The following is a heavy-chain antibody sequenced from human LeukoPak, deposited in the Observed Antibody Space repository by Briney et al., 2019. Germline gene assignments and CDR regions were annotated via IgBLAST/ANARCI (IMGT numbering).Heavy chain of an antibody. J-gene: IGHJ4*02. V-gene: IGHV3-72*01. D-gene: IGHD3-10*01. CDR2: TRNKANSYTT. CDR1: GFTFSDHY. Sequence: GGSLRLSCAASGFTFSDHYMDWVRQAPGKGLEWVGRTRNKANSYTTEYAASVKGRFTTSRDDSTNTLYLQMNSLKTDVAPVYKGARFATSGSGSYAYLDYWGQGTLVTVSS. CDR3: ARFATSGSGSYAYLDY.